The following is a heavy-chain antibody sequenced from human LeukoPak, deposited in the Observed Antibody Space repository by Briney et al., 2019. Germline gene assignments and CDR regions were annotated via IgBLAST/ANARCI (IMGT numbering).Heavy chain of an antibody. Sequence: QPGGSLRLSCAASGFTFSSYWMSRVRQAPGKGLEWVANIKQDGGEKYYVDSVKGRFTISRDNSKNTLYLQMNSLRAEETAVYYCAKDPYRSSSGPVDCWGQGTLVTVSS. CDR3: AKDPYRSSSGPVDC. D-gene: IGHD6-6*01. J-gene: IGHJ4*02. CDR1: GFTFSSYW. CDR2: IKQDGGEK. V-gene: IGHV3-7*04.